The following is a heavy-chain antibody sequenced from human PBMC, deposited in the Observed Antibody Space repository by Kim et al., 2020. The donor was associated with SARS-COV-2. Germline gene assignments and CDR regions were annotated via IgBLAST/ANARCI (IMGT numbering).Heavy chain of an antibody. V-gene: IGHV3-48*04. CDR3: ARDLRIFDY. J-gene: IGHJ4*02. Sequence: GGYLRLSCAASGFTFSSYSMNWVRQAPGKGLEWVSYISSSSSTIYYADSVKGRFTISRDNAKNSLYLQMNSLRAEDTAVYYCARDLRIFDYWGQGTLVTVSS. D-gene: IGHD4-17*01. CDR2: ISSSSSTI. CDR1: GFTFSSYS.